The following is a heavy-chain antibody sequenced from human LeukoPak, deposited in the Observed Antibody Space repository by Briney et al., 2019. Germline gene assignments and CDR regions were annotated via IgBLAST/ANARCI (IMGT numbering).Heavy chain of an antibody. CDR2: ISSSSSYI. CDR3: ARIAVVAAYFDY. Sequence: GGSLRLSCAASGFTFGSYSMNWVRQAPGKGLEWVSSISSSSSYIYYADSVKGRFTISRDNAKNSLYLQMNSLRAEDTAVYYCARIAVVAAYFDYWGQGTLVTVSS. D-gene: IGHD2-15*01. J-gene: IGHJ4*02. CDR1: GFTFGSYS. V-gene: IGHV3-21*01.